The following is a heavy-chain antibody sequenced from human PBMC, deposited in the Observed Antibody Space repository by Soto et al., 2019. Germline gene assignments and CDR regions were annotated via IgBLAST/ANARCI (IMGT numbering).Heavy chain of an antibody. CDR1: GFTFSSYA. CDR2: ISYDGSNK. Sequence: QVQLVESGGGVVQPGRSLRLSCAASGFTFSSYAMHWVRQAPGKGLEWVAVISYDGSNKYYADSVKGRFTISRDNSKNTLYLQMNSMRAEDTAVYYCARRYSSSWYGPFCYYFYGMDVWGQGTTVTVSS. CDR3: ARRYSSSWYGPFCYYFYGMDV. J-gene: IGHJ6*02. V-gene: IGHV3-30-3*01. D-gene: IGHD6-13*01.